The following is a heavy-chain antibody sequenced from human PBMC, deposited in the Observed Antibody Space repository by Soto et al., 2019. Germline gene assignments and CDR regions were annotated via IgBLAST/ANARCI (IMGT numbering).Heavy chain of an antibody. CDR1: GYTFTSYA. V-gene: IGHV1-3*01. Sequence: ASVKVSCKASGYTFTSYAMHWARQAPGQRLEWMGWINAGNGNTKYSQKFQGRVTITRDTSASTAYMELSSLRSEDTAVYYCARTRVGVLLWFGELLPPLDYWGQGTLVTVSS. CDR2: INAGNGNT. CDR3: ARTRVGVLLWFGELLPPLDY. D-gene: IGHD3-10*01. J-gene: IGHJ4*02.